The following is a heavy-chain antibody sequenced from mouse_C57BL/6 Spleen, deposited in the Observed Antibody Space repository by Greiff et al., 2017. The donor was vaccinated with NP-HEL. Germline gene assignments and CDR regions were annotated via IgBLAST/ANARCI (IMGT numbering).Heavy chain of an antibody. CDR3: ARGVTTVPWFAY. J-gene: IGHJ3*01. Sequence: VQLQQSGTELVKPGASVKLSCKASGYTFTSYWMHWVKQRPGQGLEWIGNINPSNGGTNYNEKFKSKATLTVDKSSSTAYMQLSSLTSEDSAVYYCARGVTTVPWFAYWGQGTLVTVSA. V-gene: IGHV1-53*01. CDR2: INPSNGGT. D-gene: IGHD1-1*01. CDR1: GYTFTSYW.